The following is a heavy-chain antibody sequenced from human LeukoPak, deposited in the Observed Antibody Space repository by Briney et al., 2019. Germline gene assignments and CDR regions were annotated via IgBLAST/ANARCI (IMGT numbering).Heavy chain of an antibody. J-gene: IGHJ5*02. CDR1: GGSISSYY. CDR3: ARHVHYYDSSGYYNWFDP. V-gene: IGHV4-59*01. CDR2: IYYSGST. Sequence: SETLSLTCTVSGGSISSYYWSWIRQPPGKGLEWIGYIYYSGSTNYNPSLKSRVTISVDTSKNQFSLKLSSVTAADTAVYYCARHVHYYDSSGYYNWFDPWGQGTLVTVSS. D-gene: IGHD3-22*01.